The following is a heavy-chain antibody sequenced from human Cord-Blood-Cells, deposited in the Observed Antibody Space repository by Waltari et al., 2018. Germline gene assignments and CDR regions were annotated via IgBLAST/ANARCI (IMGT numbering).Heavy chain of an antibody. CDR2: IVHIFGTA. V-gene: IGHV1-69*01. D-gene: IGHD3-3*01. CDR1: GGTFSSYA. CDR3: ARVMIFGHYYYYMDV. J-gene: IGHJ6*03. Sequence: QVQLVQSGAEVKKPGSSVKVSCKASGGTFSSYAISWVRQAPGQGHEWMGVIVHIFGTANYAQKFRARVTMTADESTSTAYMELSSLRCEDTAVYYCARVMIFGHYYYYMDVWGKGTTVTVSS.